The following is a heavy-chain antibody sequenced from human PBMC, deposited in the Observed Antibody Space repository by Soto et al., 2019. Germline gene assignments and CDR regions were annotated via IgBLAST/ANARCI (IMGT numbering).Heavy chain of an antibody. J-gene: IGHJ5*02. D-gene: IGHD3-10*01. V-gene: IGHV1-69*01. CDR3: ARADITMVRGVPAGFDP. Sequence: QVQLVQSGAEVKKPGSSVKVSCKASGGTFSSYAISWVRQAPGQGLEWKGGIIPIFGTANYAQKFQGRVTITADESTSPAYMELSSLRSEDTVVYYCARADITMVRGVPAGFDPWGQGTLVTVSS. CDR1: GGTFSSYA. CDR2: IIPIFGTA.